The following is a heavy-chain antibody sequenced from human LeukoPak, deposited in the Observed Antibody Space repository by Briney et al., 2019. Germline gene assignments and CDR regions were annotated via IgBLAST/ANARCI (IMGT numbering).Heavy chain of an antibody. Sequence: ASVKVSCKASGYTFTSYGISWVRQAPGQGLEWMGWISAYNGNTHYAQKLQGRVTMTTDTSTSTAYMELRSLRSDDTAVYYCARDTPYYYDPHRDAFDIWGQGTMVTVSS. J-gene: IGHJ3*02. CDR1: GYTFTSYG. CDR2: ISAYNGNT. CDR3: ARDTPYYYDPHRDAFDI. D-gene: IGHD3-22*01. V-gene: IGHV1-18*01.